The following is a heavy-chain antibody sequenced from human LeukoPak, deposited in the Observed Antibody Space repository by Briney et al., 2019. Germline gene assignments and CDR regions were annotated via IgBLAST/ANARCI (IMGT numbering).Heavy chain of an antibody. D-gene: IGHD5-18*01. J-gene: IGHJ4*02. V-gene: IGHV3-23*01. Sequence: PGGSLRLSCAASGFTFSSYAMNWVRQAPGKGLEWVSGISGNGDGKYYADSVKGRFTVSRDNSKNTLYLQMNSLRAEDTAVYYCAKVWAVDTAMVEKRGAMGTTTVDYWGQGTLVTVSS. CDR1: GFTFSSYA. CDR3: AKVWAVDTAMVEKRGAMGTTTVDY. CDR2: ISGNGDGK.